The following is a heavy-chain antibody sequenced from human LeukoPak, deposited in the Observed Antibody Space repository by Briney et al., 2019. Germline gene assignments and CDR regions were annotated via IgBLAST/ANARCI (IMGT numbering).Heavy chain of an antibody. V-gene: IGHV4-59*01. J-gene: IGHJ4*02. Sequence: SETLSLTCTVSGGSINSYYWSWIRQPPGKGLEWIGYIYYSGSTNYNPSLKSRVTISIDTSKNQFSLKLSSVTAADTAVYYCTKGGEMATVDYWGQGTLVTVSS. CDR2: IYYSGST. D-gene: IGHD5-24*01. CDR1: GGSINSYY. CDR3: TKGGEMATVDY.